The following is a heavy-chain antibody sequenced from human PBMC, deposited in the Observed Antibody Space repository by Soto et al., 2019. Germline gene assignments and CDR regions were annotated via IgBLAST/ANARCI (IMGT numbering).Heavy chain of an antibody. CDR3: AASIFYYGMDV. CDR2: IYPGDSDT. CDR1: GYTFTNYW. Sequence: GESLKISCKGSGYTFTNYWIGWVRQMPGKGLEWMGIIYPGDSDTKYTPSFQGQVNISADKSITTTYLQCSSLKASDTAIYYCAASIFYYGMDVWGQGTTVTVSS. J-gene: IGHJ6*02. V-gene: IGHV5-51*01.